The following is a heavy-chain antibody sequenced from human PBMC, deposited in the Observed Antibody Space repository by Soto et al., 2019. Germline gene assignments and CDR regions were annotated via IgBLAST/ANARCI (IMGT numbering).Heavy chain of an antibody. V-gene: IGHV3-64*01. CDR1: GFTFSNYA. CDR2: ISSNGGST. J-gene: IGHJ4*02. Sequence: EVQLVESGGGLVQPGGTLRLSCAASGFTFSNYAMHWVRLAPGTGLEYVSAISSNGGSTYYANSVKGRFMISRDNSKNALYLQLGGLRAEDMAVYYCARGGYIDYWGQGTLVTVSS. CDR3: ARGGYIDY.